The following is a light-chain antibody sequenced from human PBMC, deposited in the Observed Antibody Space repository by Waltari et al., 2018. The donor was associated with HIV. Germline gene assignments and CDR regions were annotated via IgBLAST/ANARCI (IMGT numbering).Light chain of an antibody. J-gene: IGLJ3*02. CDR2: RND. V-gene: IGLV1-47*01. Sequence: QYVLTQPPSASGTPGQRVTISCSGSTSNIGYNYVYWYQQFPGTAPKLLIYRNDQRSSGVPDRCSGSKSGTSASLAITGLRSEDEADYYCATWDDGLSGRRVFGGGTKLTVL. CDR1: TSNIGYNY. CDR3: ATWDDGLSGRRV.